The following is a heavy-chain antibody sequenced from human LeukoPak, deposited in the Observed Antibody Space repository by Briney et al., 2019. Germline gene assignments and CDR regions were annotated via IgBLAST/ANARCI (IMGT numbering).Heavy chain of an antibody. CDR1: GYTFTSYG. J-gene: IGHJ6*02. CDR2: ISAYNGNT. D-gene: IGHD3-3*01. Sequence: GASVKVSCKASGYTFTSYGISWVRQAPGQGLEWMGWISAYNGNTNYAQKLQGRVTMTTDTSTSTAYMELRSLRSDDTAVYYCAREGNPVLRFLEWLLPNNYYYYYGMDVWGQGTTVTVSS. CDR3: AREGNPVLRFLEWLLPNNYYYYYGMDV. V-gene: IGHV1-18*01.